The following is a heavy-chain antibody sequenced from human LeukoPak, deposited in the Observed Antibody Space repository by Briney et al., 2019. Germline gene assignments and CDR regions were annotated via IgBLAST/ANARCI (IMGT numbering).Heavy chain of an antibody. CDR1: GYSISSGYY. D-gene: IGHD1-26*01. V-gene: IGHV4-38-2*02. CDR2: IYHSGST. CDR3: ARGGSYYYFDY. J-gene: IGHJ4*02. Sequence: SETLSLTCTVSGYSISSGYYWGWIRQPPGKGLEWIGSIYHSGSTYYNPSLKSRVTISVDRSKNQFSLKLSSVTAADTAVYYCARGGSYYYFDYWGQGTLVTVSS.